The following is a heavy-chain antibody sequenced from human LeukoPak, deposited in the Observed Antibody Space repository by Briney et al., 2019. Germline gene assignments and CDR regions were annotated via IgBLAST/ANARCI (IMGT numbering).Heavy chain of an antibody. CDR2: INPSGGST. V-gene: IGHV1-46*01. Sequence: ASVKVSCKASGYTFTSYYMHWVRQAPGQGLEWMGIINPSGGSTSYAQKFQGRVTMTRDMSTSTVYMELSSLRSEDTAVYYCARVSFAAMVTGYYYYYMDVWGKGTTVTVSS. J-gene: IGHJ6*03. D-gene: IGHD5-18*01. CDR1: GYTFTSYY. CDR3: ARVSFAAMVTGYYYYYMDV.